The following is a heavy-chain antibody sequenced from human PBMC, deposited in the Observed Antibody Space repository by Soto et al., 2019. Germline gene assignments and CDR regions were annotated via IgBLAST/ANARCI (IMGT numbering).Heavy chain of an antibody. CDR3: VREQVNYSCSGGSCYPEAFQH. Sequence: LSLSCAASGCTLSSYWLSWVRQAPGKGLEWVANIKQDGSEKYYVDSVKGRFTISRDNAKNSLYLQINSLRAEDTAVYYCVREQVNYSCSGGSCYPEAFQHWGQGTLVTVSS. V-gene: IGHV3-7*01. J-gene: IGHJ1*01. D-gene: IGHD2-15*01. CDR1: GCTLSSYW. CDR2: IKQDGSEK.